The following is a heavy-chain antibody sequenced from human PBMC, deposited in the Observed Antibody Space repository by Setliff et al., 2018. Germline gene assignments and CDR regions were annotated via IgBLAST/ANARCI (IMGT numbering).Heavy chain of an antibody. CDR1: GGSFSGYY. Sequence: SETLSLTCAVYGGSFSGYYWSWSRQPPGKGLEWIGEINHSGSTNYNPSLKSRVTISVDTSKNQFSLKLSSVTAADTAVYYCARGYGYSSGWYRVYFDYWGQGTLVTVSS. J-gene: IGHJ4*02. CDR2: INHSGST. V-gene: IGHV4-34*01. CDR3: ARGYGYSSGWYRVYFDY. D-gene: IGHD6-19*01.